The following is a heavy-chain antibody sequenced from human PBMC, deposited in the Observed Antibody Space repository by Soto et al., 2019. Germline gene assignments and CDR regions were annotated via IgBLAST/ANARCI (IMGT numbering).Heavy chain of an antibody. Sequence: GGSLRLSCAASGFTFSSYSMNWVRQAPGKGLEWVSSISSSCSYIYYADSVKGRFTISRDNAKNSLYLQMNSLRAEDTAVEYCARADPSSAFDIGGQGTMVTVSS. CDR2: ISSSCSYI. J-gene: IGHJ3*02. CDR3: ARADPSSAFDI. CDR1: GFTFSSYS. D-gene: IGHD6-6*01. V-gene: IGHV3-21*01.